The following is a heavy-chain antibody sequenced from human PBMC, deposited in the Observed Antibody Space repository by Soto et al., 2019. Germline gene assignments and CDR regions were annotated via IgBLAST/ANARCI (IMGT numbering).Heavy chain of an antibody. Sequence: VQLVESGGGVVQPGRSLRLSCAASGFTFSDYAMHWVRQAPGKGLEWVAVVSHDGRNTHYADSVKGRFTIPRDCSKNTVSLEMTSLRAEDTAVYYCAKGGRQWLVTCDFNYWGQGALVIVSS. CDR1: GFTFSDYA. D-gene: IGHD6-19*01. CDR3: AKGGRQWLVTCDFNY. J-gene: IGHJ4*02. V-gene: IGHV3-30*18. CDR2: VSHDGRNT.